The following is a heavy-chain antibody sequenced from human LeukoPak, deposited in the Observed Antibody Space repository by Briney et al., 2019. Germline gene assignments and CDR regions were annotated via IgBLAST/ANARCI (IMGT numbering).Heavy chain of an antibody. CDR3: SRSTSSWGTPNDY. V-gene: IGHV4-59*08. Sequence: SETLSLTFTVSGGSITSYYWSWIRQPPGKGLEWIGYVYYSGTTNYNPSLKNRVTISVDTSRNQFSLKLSSVTAADTAVYYCSRSTSSWGTPNDYWGQGTLVTVSS. CDR1: GGSITSYY. D-gene: IGHD6-13*01. J-gene: IGHJ4*02. CDR2: VYYSGTT.